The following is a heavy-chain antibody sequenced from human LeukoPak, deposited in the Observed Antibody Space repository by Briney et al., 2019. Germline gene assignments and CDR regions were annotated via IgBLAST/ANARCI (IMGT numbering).Heavy chain of an antibody. CDR1: GYGFTSYW. CDR2: IYPGDSDT. Sequence: GGSLKISCKGSGYGFTSYWIGWVRQLPGKGLEWMGIIYPGDSDTRYSPSFQGQVTISADKSISTAYLQWSSLKASDTAMYYCARLSVAGSKVAYYFDYWGQGTLVTVSS. CDR3: ARLSVAGSKVAYYFDY. D-gene: IGHD6-19*01. V-gene: IGHV5-51*01. J-gene: IGHJ4*02.